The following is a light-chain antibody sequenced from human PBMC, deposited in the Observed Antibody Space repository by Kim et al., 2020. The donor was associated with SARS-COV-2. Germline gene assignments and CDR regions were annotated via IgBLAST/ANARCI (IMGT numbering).Light chain of an antibody. V-gene: IGKV3-20*01. Sequence: SPGERATLSCRASQSVSSNYLAGYRQKPGQAPSLLNYGACSRATGIPDRFSGSGSGTDFTLTVSRLESEDFAVYYCHQYGSSPPTFGEGTRVVIK. CDR1: QSVSSNY. J-gene: IGKJ1*01. CDR3: HQYGSSPPT. CDR2: GAC.